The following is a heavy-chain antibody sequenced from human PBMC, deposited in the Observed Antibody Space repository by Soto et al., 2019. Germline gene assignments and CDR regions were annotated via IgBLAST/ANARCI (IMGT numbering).Heavy chain of an antibody. CDR2: IDPSDSYT. Sequence: GESLKISCNGSGYSFTSYWISWVRQMPGKGLEWMERIDPSDSYTNYSPSFQGHVTISADKSISTAYLQWSSLKASDTAMYYCARREAARPTYYYYGMDVWGQGTTVTVSS. D-gene: IGHD6-6*01. V-gene: IGHV5-10-1*01. CDR1: GYSFTSYW. J-gene: IGHJ6*02. CDR3: ARREAARPTYYYYGMDV.